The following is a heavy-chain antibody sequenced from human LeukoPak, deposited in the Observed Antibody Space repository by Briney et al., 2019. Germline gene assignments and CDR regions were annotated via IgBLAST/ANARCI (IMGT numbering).Heavy chain of an antibody. D-gene: IGHD2-15*01. Sequence: PGGSLRLSCAASGFTFSDYYMSWIRQAPGKGLEWVSAISGSGGSTYYADSVKGRFTISRDNSKNTLYLQMNSLRAEDTAVYYCAKDRLVVVAATPFDYWGQGTLVTVSS. CDR1: GFTFSDYY. CDR2: ISGSGGST. J-gene: IGHJ4*02. V-gene: IGHV3-23*01. CDR3: AKDRLVVVAATPFDY.